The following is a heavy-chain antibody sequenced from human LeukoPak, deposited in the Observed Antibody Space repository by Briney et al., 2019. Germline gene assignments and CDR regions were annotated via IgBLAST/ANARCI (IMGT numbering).Heavy chain of an antibody. V-gene: IGHV3-30*18. CDR1: GFTFISYG. Sequence: GGSLRLSCAASGFTFISYGMHWVRQAPGKGLEWVAVISYDGSNKYYADSVKGRFTISRDNSKNTLYLQMSSPRAEDTAVYYCAKDGSSGYYYGSHWGQGTLVTVSS. D-gene: IGHD3-22*01. CDR2: ISYDGSNK. J-gene: IGHJ4*02. CDR3: AKDGSSGYYYGSH.